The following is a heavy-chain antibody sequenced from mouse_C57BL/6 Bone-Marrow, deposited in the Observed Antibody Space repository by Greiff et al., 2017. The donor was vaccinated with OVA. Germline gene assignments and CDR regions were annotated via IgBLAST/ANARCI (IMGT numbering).Heavy chain of an antibody. V-gene: IGHV1-80*01. Sequence: VQLVESGAELVKPGASVKISCKASGYAFSSYWMNWVKQRPGKGLEWIGQIYPGDGDTNYNGKFKGKATLTADKSSSTAYMQLSSLTSEDSAVYFCARTGDWYFDVWGTGTTVTVSS. J-gene: IGHJ1*03. CDR1: GYAFSSYW. CDR2: IYPGDGDT. D-gene: IGHD1-1*02. CDR3: ARTGDWYFDV.